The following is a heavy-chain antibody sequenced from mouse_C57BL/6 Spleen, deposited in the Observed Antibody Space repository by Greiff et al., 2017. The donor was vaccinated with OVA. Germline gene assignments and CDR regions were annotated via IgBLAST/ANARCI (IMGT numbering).Heavy chain of an antibody. J-gene: IGHJ2*01. D-gene: IGHD2-12*01. Sequence: VQLQQSGAELVRPGASVKLSCKASGYTFTDYYINWVKQRPGQGLEWIARIYPGSGNTYYNEKFKGKATLTAEKSSSTAYMQLSSLTSEDSAVYFCASADSEYFDYWGQRTTLTVSS. V-gene: IGHV1-76*01. CDR2: IYPGSGNT. CDR3: ASADSEYFDY. CDR1: GYTFTDYY.